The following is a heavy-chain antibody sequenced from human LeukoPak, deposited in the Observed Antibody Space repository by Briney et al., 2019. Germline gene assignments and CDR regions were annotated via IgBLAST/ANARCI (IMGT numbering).Heavy chain of an antibody. J-gene: IGHJ4*02. CDR1: GFTFSGYW. V-gene: IGHV3-7*01. Sequence: GSLRLSCAGSGFTFSGYWMSWVRLAPGKGLEWVANIKQDGSEKYYVDSVKGRFTISRDNAKNSLYLQMNSLRVEDTAVYYCARGGYYSTCAYWGQGTLVTVSS. CDR2: IKQDGSEK. CDR3: ARGGYYSTCAY. D-gene: IGHD3-22*01.